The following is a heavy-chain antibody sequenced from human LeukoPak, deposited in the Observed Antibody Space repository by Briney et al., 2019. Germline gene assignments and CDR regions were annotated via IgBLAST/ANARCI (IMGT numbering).Heavy chain of an antibody. J-gene: IGHJ1*01. CDR3: ARDVGSSGWYSGLAEYFQH. D-gene: IGHD6-19*01. CDR1: GFTFSSYE. CDR2: ISSSGSTI. V-gene: IGHV3-48*03. Sequence: PGGSLGLSCAASGFTFSSYEMNWVRQAPGKGLEWVSYISSSGSTIYYADSVKGRFTISRDNAKNSLYLQMNSLRAEDTAVYYCARDVGSSGWYSGLAEYFQHWGQGTLVTVSS.